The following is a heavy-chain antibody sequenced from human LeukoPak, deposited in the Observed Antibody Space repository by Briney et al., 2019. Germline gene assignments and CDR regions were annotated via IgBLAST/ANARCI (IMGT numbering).Heavy chain of an antibody. CDR1: GGSISSGDYY. D-gene: IGHD3-3*01. J-gene: IGHJ5*02. V-gene: IGHV4-30-4*08. Sequence: PSQTLSLTCTVSGGSISSGDYYWSWIRQPPGKGLEWIGEINHSGSTNYNPSLKSRVTISVDTSKNQFSLKLSSVTAADTAVYYCARGQYYDFWSGYYTVNYWFDPWGQGTLVTVSS. CDR2: INHSGST. CDR3: ARGQYYDFWSGYYTVNYWFDP.